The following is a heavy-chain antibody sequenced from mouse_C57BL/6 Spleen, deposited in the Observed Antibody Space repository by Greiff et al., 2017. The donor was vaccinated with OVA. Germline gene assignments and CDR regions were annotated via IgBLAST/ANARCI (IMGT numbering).Heavy chain of an antibody. CDR2: ISYDGSN. V-gene: IGHV3-6*01. Sequence: VQLKESGPGLVKPSQSLSLTCSVTGYSITSGYYWNWIRQFPGNKLEWMGYISYDGSNNYNPSLKNRISITRDTSKNQFFLKLNSVTTEDTATYYCARDEDSSGLYAMDYWGQGTSVTVSS. D-gene: IGHD3-2*02. CDR3: ARDEDSSGLYAMDY. CDR1: GYSITSGYY. J-gene: IGHJ4*01.